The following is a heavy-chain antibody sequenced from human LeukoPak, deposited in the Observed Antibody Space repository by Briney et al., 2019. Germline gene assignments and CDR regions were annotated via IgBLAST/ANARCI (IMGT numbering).Heavy chain of an antibody. Sequence: GGSLRLSCAASGFTFDDYTMHWVRRAPGKGLEWVSLISWDGGSTYYADSVKGRFTISRDNSKNSLYLQMNSLRTEDTALYYCAKDISTTGYFDYWGQGTLVTVSS. CDR3: AKDISTTGYFDY. CDR1: GFTFDDYT. J-gene: IGHJ4*02. D-gene: IGHD1-14*01. V-gene: IGHV3-43*01. CDR2: ISWDGGST.